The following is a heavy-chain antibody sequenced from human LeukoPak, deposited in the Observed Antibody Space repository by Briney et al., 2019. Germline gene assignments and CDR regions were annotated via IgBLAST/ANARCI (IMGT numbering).Heavy chain of an antibody. V-gene: IGHV4-59*01. CDR1: GGSISSYY. CDR2: IYYSGST. CDR3: ARDSILWFGIDY. D-gene: IGHD3-10*01. J-gene: IGHJ4*02. Sequence: SETLSLTCTVSGGSISSYYWSWIRQPPGKGLEWIGYIYYSGSTNYNPSLKSRVTISVDTSKNQFPLKLSSVTAADTAVYYCARDSILWFGIDYWGQGTLVTVSS.